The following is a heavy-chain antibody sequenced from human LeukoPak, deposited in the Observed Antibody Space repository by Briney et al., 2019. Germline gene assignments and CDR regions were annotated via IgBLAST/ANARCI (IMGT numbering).Heavy chain of an antibody. J-gene: IGHJ3*02. CDR2: IYYSGST. D-gene: IGHD3-22*01. CDR1: GGSISSYY. CDR3: ARVENYYDSSDYYRNDAFDI. V-gene: IGHV4-59*01. Sequence: SETLSLTCTVSGGSISSYYWSWIRQPPGKGLEWIGYIYYSGSTNYNPSLKSRVTISVDTSKNQFSLKLSSVTAADTAVYYCARVENYYDSSDYYRNDAFDIWGQGTMVTVSS.